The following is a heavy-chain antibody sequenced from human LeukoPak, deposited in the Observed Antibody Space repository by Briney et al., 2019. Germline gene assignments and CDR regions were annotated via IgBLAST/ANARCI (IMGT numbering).Heavy chain of an antibody. J-gene: IGHJ4*02. CDR3: ARYTTGRYSAYYFDY. Sequence: ASVKVSCKASGYTFTSYYIHWVRQAPGQGLEWMGIIYPGGGSTNYAQKFQGRVTITADKSTSTAYMELSSLRSEDTAVYYCARYTTGRYSAYYFDYWGQGALVTVSS. CDR2: IYPGGGST. CDR1: GYTFTSYY. D-gene: IGHD3-9*01. V-gene: IGHV1-46*01.